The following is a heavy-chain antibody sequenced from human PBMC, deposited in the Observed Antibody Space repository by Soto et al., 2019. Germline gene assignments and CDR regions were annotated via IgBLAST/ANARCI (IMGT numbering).Heavy chain of an antibody. CDR1: GYTFTSYY. Sequence: ASVKVSCKASGYTFTSYYMHWVRQAPGQGLEWMGIINPSGGSTSYAQKFQGRVTMTRDTSTSTVYMELSSLRSEDTAVYYCARAQTGTTREYAFDIWGQGTMVTVSS. V-gene: IGHV1-46*03. J-gene: IGHJ3*02. CDR3: ARAQTGTTREYAFDI. D-gene: IGHD1-1*01. CDR2: INPSGGST.